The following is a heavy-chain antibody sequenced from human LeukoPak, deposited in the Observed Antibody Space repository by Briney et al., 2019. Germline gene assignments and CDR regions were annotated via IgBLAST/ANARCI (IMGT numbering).Heavy chain of an antibody. Sequence: SETLSLTCTVSGGSISSGGYYWSWIRQHPGTGLEWIGYIYYSGSIYYNPSLKSRVTISVDTSKNQFSLKLSSVTAADTAVYYCARDAYYYDSSGYDAFDIWGQGTMVTVSS. D-gene: IGHD3-22*01. CDR3: ARDAYYYDSSGYDAFDI. CDR2: IYYSGSI. CDR1: GGSISSGGYY. V-gene: IGHV4-31*03. J-gene: IGHJ3*02.